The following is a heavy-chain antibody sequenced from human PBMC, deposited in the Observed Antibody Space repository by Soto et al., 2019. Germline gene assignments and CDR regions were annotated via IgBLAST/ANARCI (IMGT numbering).Heavy chain of an antibody. J-gene: IGHJ3*02. CDR3: ARGQIYITGTTRAFDI. Sequence: WASVKVSCKASGGTFSSYAISWVRQAPGQGLEWMGGIIPIFGTANYAQKFQGRVTITADKSTSTAYMELSSLRSEDTAVYYCARGQIYITGTTRAFDIWGQGTMVTVSS. D-gene: IGHD1-20*01. CDR2: IIPIFGTA. CDR1: GGTFSSYA. V-gene: IGHV1-69*06.